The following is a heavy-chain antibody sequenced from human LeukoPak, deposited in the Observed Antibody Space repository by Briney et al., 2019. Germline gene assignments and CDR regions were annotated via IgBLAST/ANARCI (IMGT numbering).Heavy chain of an antibody. CDR2: IYYSGST. V-gene: IGHV4-39*02. CDR3: ARGVMGFSYYYYMDV. D-gene: IGHD2-8*01. Sequence: SQTLPLTCTVSAGSISSSSYYWGWIRQPPGKGLEWIGSIYYSGSTYYTPSLKSRVTISVDTSKNHCSLRLRSVSAADTAIYYCARGVMGFSYYYYMDVWGKGTTVTVSS. CDR1: AGSISSSSYY. J-gene: IGHJ6*03.